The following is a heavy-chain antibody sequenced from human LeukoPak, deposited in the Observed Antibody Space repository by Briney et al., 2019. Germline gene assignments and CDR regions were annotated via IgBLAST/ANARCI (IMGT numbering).Heavy chain of an antibody. CDR2: ISAYNGNT. V-gene: IGHV1-18*01. CDR3: ARVQSGSNYYYYYYMDV. CDR1: GYTFTSYG. J-gene: IGHJ6*03. Sequence: ASVKVSCKASGYTFTSYGISWVRQAPGQGLEWMGWISAYNGNTNYAQKLQGRVTMTTDTSTSTAYMELRSLRSDDTAVYYCARVQSGSNYYYYYYMDVWGKGTTVTVSS. D-gene: IGHD4-11*01.